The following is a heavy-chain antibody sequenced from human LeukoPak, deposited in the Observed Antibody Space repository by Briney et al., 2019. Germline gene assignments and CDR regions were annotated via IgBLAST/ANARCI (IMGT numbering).Heavy chain of an antibody. CDR2: ISWNSGSI. Sequence: GGSLRLSCAASGFTFDDYAMHWVRQAPGKGLEWVSGISWNSGSIGYADSVKGRFTISRDNAKNSLYLQMNSLRAEDTALYYCAKDNDSGSYFPAYYFDYWGQGTLVTVSP. CDR3: AKDNDSGSYFPAYYFDY. V-gene: IGHV3-9*01. CDR1: GFTFDDYA. D-gene: IGHD1-26*01. J-gene: IGHJ4*02.